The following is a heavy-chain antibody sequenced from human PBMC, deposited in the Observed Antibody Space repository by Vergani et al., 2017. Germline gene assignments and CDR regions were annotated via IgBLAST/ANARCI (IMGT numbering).Heavy chain of an antibody. J-gene: IGHJ4*02. Sequence: QLQLQESGPGLVKPSETLSLPCTVSGGSISSSSYYWGWIRQPPGKGLEWIGSIYYSGSTYYNPSLKSRVTISVDTSKNQFSLKLSSVTAADTAVYYCARELAVALGFWGQGTLVTVSS. CDR3: ARELAVALGF. D-gene: IGHD6-19*01. CDR2: IYYSGST. V-gene: IGHV4-39*07. CDR1: GGSISSSSYY.